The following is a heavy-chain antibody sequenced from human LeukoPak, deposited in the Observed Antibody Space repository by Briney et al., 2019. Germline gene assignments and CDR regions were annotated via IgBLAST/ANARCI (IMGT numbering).Heavy chain of an antibody. CDR3: ARTLPSPPGYCSSTSCYESLYYGMDV. J-gene: IGHJ6*02. CDR1: GFTFSSYA. V-gene: IGHV3-30-3*01. Sequence: GGSLRLSCAASGFTFSSYAMHWVHQAPGKGLEWVAVISYDGSNKYYADSVKGRFTISRDNSKNTLYLQMNSLRAEDTAVYYCARTLPSPPGYCSSTSCYESLYYGMDVWGQGTTVTVSS. D-gene: IGHD2-2*01. CDR2: ISYDGSNK.